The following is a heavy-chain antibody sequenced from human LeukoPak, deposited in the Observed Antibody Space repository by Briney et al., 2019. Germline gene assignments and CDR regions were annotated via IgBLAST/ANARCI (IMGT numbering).Heavy chain of an antibody. CDR3: ARDRYCSSTSCKSHPMGYWFDP. V-gene: IGHV1-69*13. J-gene: IGHJ5*02. CDR1: GGTFSSYA. CDR2: IIPIFGTA. Sequence: GASVKVSCKASGGTFSSYAISWVRQAPGQGLEWMGGIIPIFGTANYAQKFQGRVTITADESTSTAYMELSSLRSEDTAVYYCARDRYCSSTSCKSHPMGYWFDPWGQGTLVTVSS. D-gene: IGHD2-2*01.